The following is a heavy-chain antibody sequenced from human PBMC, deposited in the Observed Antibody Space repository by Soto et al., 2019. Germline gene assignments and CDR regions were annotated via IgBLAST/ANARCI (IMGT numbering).Heavy chain of an antibody. CDR1: GYTFSTHA. V-gene: IGHV1-3*01. CDR2: INGGTGQT. J-gene: IGHJ6*02. D-gene: IGHD1-1*01. Sequence: ASGKVSCKASGYTFSTHAMHWVRQAPGQSLEWMGWINGGTGQTKHSHRFQDRVSITRDTSASTAYMELSSLRSEDTAVYYCARGKGMEENYYYYGLDIWGQGTTVTVSS. CDR3: ARGKGMEENYYYYGLDI.